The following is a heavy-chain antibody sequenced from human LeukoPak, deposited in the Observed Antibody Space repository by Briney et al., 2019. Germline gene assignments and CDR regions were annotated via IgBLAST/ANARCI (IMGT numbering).Heavy chain of an antibody. J-gene: IGHJ1*01. CDR2: IKRETDGGTI. Sequence: GGSLRLSCAASGFTLNNAWMSWVRQAPGKGLEWLGRIKRETDGGTIDYAAPVKGRFTISRDDSRNTLYLQMDSLKIEDTAVYYCTTDRYYGNSELQFQHWGQGTLVTVSS. V-gene: IGHV3-15*01. CDR3: TTDRYYGNSELQFQH. CDR1: GFTLNNAW. D-gene: IGHD2/OR15-2a*01.